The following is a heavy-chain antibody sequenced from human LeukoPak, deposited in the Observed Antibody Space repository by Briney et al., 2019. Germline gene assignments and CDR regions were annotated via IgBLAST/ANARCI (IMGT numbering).Heavy chain of an antibody. D-gene: IGHD6-13*01. CDR3: ARVIRAAPRKGYFDY. Sequence: GGSLRLSCAASRFTFRKYGMTWVRQAPGEGLEWASSISGSGGSTYHADSVKGRFTISRDSSKNTLYLQMNSLRAEDTAIYYCARVIRAAPRKGYFDYWGQGTLVTVSS. V-gene: IGHV3-23*01. CDR2: ISGSGGST. J-gene: IGHJ4*02. CDR1: RFTFRKYG.